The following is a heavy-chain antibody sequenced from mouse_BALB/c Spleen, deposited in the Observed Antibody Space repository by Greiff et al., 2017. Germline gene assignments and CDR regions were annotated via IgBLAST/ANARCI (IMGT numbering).Heavy chain of an antibody. Sequence: EVKLVESGGGLVQPGGSRKLSCAASGFTFSSFGMHWVRQAPEKGLEWVAYISSGSSTIYYADTVKGRFTISRDNPKNTLFLQMTSLRSEDTAMYYCARGWLRGYFDYWGQGTTLTVSS. CDR3: ARGWLRGYFDY. CDR2: ISSGSSTI. V-gene: IGHV5-17*02. J-gene: IGHJ2*01. CDR1: GFTFSSFG. D-gene: IGHD2-2*01.